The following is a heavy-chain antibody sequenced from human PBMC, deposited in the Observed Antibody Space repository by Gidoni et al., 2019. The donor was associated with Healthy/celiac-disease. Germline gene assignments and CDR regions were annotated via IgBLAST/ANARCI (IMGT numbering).Heavy chain of an antibody. J-gene: IGHJ4*02. V-gene: IGHV1-69*06. Sequence: QVQLVQSGAAVKKPGSSVKVSCKASGGPFSSYAISWVRQAPGQGLEWMGGSIPIFGTANYAQKFQGRVTITADKSTSTAYMELSSLRSEDTAVYYCARGGFFDYGDLFPPDYWGQGTLVTVSS. CDR3: ARGGFFDYGDLFPPDY. CDR1: GGPFSSYA. D-gene: IGHD4-17*01. CDR2: SIPIFGTA.